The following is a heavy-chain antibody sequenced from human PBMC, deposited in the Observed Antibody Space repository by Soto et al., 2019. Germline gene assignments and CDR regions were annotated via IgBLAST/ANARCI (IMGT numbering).Heavy chain of an antibody. J-gene: IGHJ1*01. CDR3: VKASVYFQH. CDR1: GGTFRIYA. Sequence: GFMQVGCLDPGGTFRIYAMDWVRQAPGKGLEYVSAISSNGGSTYYADSVKGRFTISRDNSKNKLYLQMSSLRAEDTAVYYCVKASVYFQHWGQGNLVTVSS. D-gene: IGHD6-19*01. V-gene: IGHV3-64D*06. CDR2: ISSNGGST.